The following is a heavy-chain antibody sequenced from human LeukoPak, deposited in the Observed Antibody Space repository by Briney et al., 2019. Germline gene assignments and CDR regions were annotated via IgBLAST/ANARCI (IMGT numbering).Heavy chain of an antibody. CDR2: ITVSGST. J-gene: IGHJ4*02. CDR3: AGSRNYYLRGDF. Sequence: SETLSPTCTVSGGSISSGSYCWSWIRQPAGKGLEWIGRITVSGSTTYNPSLESRLLMSVDTSKNQFSLKLTSVTAADTAIYFCAGSRNYYLRGDFWGQGMLVTVSA. V-gene: IGHV4-61*02. CDR1: GGSISSGSYC. D-gene: IGHD3-10*02.